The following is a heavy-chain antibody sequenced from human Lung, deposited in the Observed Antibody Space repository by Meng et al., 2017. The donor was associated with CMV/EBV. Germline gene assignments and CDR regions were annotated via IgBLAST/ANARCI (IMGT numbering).Heavy chain of an antibody. Sequence: GSLRLSCTVSGGSITSSTYYWGWIRQPPGKGLEWLGTTYYRGSTYYNPSLKSRVTISIDTSKIQFSLRLTSVTAADTAVYYCARGVGVYNFWTGSEPNGAYDTWGQGTMVTVSS. CDR3: ARGVGVYNFWTGSEPNGAYDT. CDR1: GGSITSSTYY. CDR2: TYYRGST. D-gene: IGHD3/OR15-3a*01. V-gene: IGHV4-39*07. J-gene: IGHJ3*02.